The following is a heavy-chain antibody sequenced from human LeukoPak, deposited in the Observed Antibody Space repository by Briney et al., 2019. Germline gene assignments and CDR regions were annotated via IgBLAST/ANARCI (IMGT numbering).Heavy chain of an antibody. V-gene: IGHV4-39*07. CDR1: GGSISSSSYY. CDR2: IYYTEST. D-gene: IGHD6-19*01. CDR3: ARVVRSIPVAGTGKYYLDH. J-gene: IGHJ4*01. Sequence: SSETLSLTCTVSGGSISSSSYYWGWIRQPPGKGLEWIGNIYYTESTYYNPSLKSRVTISLDTSKNQFSLKLTSVTAADTAVYHCARVVRSIPVAGTGKYYLDHWGQGTLVTVSS.